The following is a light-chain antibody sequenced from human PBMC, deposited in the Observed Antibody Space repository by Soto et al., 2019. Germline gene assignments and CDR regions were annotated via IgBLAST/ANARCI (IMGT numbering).Light chain of an antibody. CDR2: EVS. CDR3: SSYTTSSTLV. V-gene: IGLV2-14*01. CDR1: SSDVGAYNY. Sequence: QSALTQPASVSGSPGQSITISCTGTSSDVGAYNYVSWYQQRPGKAPQLMSYEVSYRPSGISNRFSGSKSDNTASLTISGLQAEDEADYYCSSYTTSSTLVFGTGTKVTVL. J-gene: IGLJ1*01.